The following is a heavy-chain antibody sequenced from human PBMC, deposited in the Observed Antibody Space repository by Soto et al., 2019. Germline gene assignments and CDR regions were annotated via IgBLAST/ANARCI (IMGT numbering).Heavy chain of an antibody. D-gene: IGHD3-10*01. CDR2: ISAYNGNT. J-gene: IGHJ4*02. CDR1: GYTFTSYG. V-gene: IGHV1-18*01. Sequence: QVQLVQSGAEVKKPGASVKVSCKASGYTFTSYGISWVRQAPGQGLEWMGWISAYNGNTNYAQKLQGRVTMTTDTXXSTAYMERRSLGSDDTAVYYCARDKGDGSGSYYGYWGQGTLVTVSS. CDR3: ARDKGDGSGSYYGY.